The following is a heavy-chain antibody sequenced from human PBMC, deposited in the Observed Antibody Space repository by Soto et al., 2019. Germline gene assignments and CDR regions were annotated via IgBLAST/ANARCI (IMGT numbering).Heavy chain of an antibody. CDR3: AKGGLYTGSWYEGY. J-gene: IGHJ4*02. CDR2: ISGSGDST. D-gene: IGHD6-13*01. V-gene: IGHV3-23*01. CDR1: GFTFSSYA. Sequence: GGSLRLSCAASGFTFSSYAMSWVRQAPGKGLEWVSSISGSGDSTHNADSVKGRFTISRDNAKNALYLQLKSLTADDTAVYYCAKGGLYTGSWYEGYWGQGTLVTVSS.